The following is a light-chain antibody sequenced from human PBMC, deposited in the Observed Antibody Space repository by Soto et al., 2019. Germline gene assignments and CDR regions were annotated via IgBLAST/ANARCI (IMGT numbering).Light chain of an antibody. Sequence: QSVLTQPPSASGSPGQSVTISCTGTSSDVGGYNYVSWYQQRPGKAPKLMIYAVSKRPSGVPDRFSGAKSGNTASLTVSGLQAEDEADYYCSSYAGSNKYAFGTGTKLTVL. J-gene: IGLJ1*01. V-gene: IGLV2-8*01. CDR2: AVS. CDR1: SSDVGGYNY. CDR3: SSYAGSNKYA.